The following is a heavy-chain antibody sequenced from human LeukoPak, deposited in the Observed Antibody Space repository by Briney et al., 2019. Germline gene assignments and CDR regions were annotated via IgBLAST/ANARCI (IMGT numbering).Heavy chain of an antibody. J-gene: IGHJ4*02. CDR1: GGSVSSGSYY. Sequence: SETLSLTCTVSGGSVSSGSYYWSWIRQPPGKGLEWIGCIYYSGSTNYNPSLKSRVTISVDTSKNQFSLKLSSVTAADTAVYYCARATAYYDFWSGYYPACYFDYWGQGTLVTVSS. CDR3: ARATAYYDFWSGYYPACYFDY. CDR2: IYYSGST. V-gene: IGHV4-61*01. D-gene: IGHD3-3*01.